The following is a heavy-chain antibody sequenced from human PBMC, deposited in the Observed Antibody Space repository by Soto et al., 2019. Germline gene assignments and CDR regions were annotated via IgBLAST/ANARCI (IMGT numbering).Heavy chain of an antibody. J-gene: IGHJ6*02. CDR3: ARDLTIFGVTYYYYYYGMDV. V-gene: IGHV3-48*02. Sequence: GGSLRLSCAAYGFTFSSYSMNWVRQAPGKGLEWVSYISSSSSTIYYADSVKGRFTISRDNAKNSLYLQMNSLRDEDTAVYYCARDLTIFGVTYYYYYYGMDVWGQGTTVTVSS. D-gene: IGHD3-3*01. CDR1: GFTFSSYS. CDR2: ISSSSSTI.